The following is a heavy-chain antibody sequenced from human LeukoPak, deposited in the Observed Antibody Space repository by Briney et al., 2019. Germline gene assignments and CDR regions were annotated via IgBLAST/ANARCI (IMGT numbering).Heavy chain of an antibody. D-gene: IGHD6-13*01. V-gene: IGHV3-7*03. J-gene: IGHJ4*02. CDR2: MKQDGKQQ. CDR1: VFTFSNYW. Sequence: GGALRLSFVGSVFTFSNYWMRSVRQAPGKGVGWVDNMKQDGKQQHYVDSVKGRLTISRDNAKNSLYLQMNSLRGEDTAVYYCVRDGSGVAAVWEWEMIHWGQGTLVTVSS. CDR3: VRDGSGVAAVWEWEMIH.